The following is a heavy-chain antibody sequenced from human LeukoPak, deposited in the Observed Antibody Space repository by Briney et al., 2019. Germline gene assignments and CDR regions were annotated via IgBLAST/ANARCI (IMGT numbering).Heavy chain of an antibody. Sequence: GGSLRLSCAASGFTFSSYAMHWVRQAPGKGLEYVSAISSNGGSTYYANSVKGRFTISRDNSKNTLYLQMGSLIAEDMAVYYCARDNHIAEAGTDYWGKGTRVTVSS. J-gene: IGHJ4*02. CDR1: GFTFSSYA. V-gene: IGHV3-64*01. D-gene: IGHD6-13*01. CDR3: ARDNHIAEAGTDY. CDR2: ISSNGGST.